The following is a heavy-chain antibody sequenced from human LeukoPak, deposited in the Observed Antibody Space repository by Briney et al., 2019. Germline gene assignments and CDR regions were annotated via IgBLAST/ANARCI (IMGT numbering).Heavy chain of an antibody. J-gene: IGHJ4*02. Sequence: GESLKISCKGSGYSFTSYWIGWVRQMPGKGLEWMGIIHSADSNTKYSPSFQGQVTISADKSISTAYLQWSGLKASDTAMYYCAGARHGDYRWDYWGRGTLVTVSS. CDR2: IHSADSNT. CDR3: AGARHGDYRWDY. CDR1: GYSFTSYW. V-gene: IGHV5-51*01. D-gene: IGHD4-17*01.